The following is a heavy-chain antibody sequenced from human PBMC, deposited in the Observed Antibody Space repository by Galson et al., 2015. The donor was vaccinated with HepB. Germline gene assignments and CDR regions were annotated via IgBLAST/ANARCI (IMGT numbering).Heavy chain of an antibody. J-gene: IGHJ3*02. CDR2: IDWDDEK. CDR3: ARIRGWGDAFDM. D-gene: IGHD6-19*01. CDR1: GFSLTTSGVC. Sequence: PALVKPTQTLTLTCTFSGFSLTTSGVCVGWIRQPPGKALEWVARIDWDDEKFYTPSLKTRLTISKDTSKNQVVLKMTNMDPVDTATYYCARIRGWGDAFDMWGQGTRVTVSS. V-gene: IGHV2-70*17.